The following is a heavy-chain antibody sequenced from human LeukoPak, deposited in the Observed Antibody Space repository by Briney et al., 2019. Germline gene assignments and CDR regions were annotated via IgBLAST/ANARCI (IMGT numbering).Heavy chain of an antibody. J-gene: IGHJ4*02. CDR1: GFTFSTYW. CDR2: IKGDGSEK. CDR3: TRAHPYYYVSEKLFGY. D-gene: IGHD3-10*01. Sequence: GGSLRLSCAASGFTFSTYWMTWVRQAPGKGLEWVANIKGDGSEKYYVDSVKGRFTISRDNAKNSLYLQMNSLRAEDTAVYYCTRAHPYYYVSEKLFGYWGQGTLVTVSS. V-gene: IGHV3-7*01.